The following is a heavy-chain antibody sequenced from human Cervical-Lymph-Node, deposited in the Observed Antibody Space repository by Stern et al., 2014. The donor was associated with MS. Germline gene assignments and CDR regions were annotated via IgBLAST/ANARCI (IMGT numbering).Heavy chain of an antibody. CDR1: GFTFDDYA. Sequence: EVQLVESGGGLVQPGRSLRLSCAASGFTFDDYAMHWVRQAPGKGLEWVSGISWNSGSIGYADSVKGRFTISRDNAKNSLYLQMNSLRAEDTALYYCAKDLGSSGWYEAFDIWGQGTMVTVSS. CDR3: AKDLGSSGWYEAFDI. V-gene: IGHV3-9*01. D-gene: IGHD6-19*01. J-gene: IGHJ3*02. CDR2: ISWNSGSI.